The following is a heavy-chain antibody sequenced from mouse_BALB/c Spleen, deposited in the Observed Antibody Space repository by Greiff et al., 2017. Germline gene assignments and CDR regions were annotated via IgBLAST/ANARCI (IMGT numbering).Heavy chain of an antibody. D-gene: IGHD2-14*01. V-gene: IGHV1S26*01. Sequence: VKLQESGAELVRPGSSVKISCKASGYAFSSYWMNWVKQRPGQGLEWIGYINPSSGYTNYNQKFKDKATLTADKSSSTAYMQLSSLTSEDSAVYYCARGGYDGAYWGQGTLVTVSA. CDR2: INPSSGYT. CDR3: ARGGYDGAY. CDR1: GYAFSSYW. J-gene: IGHJ3*01.